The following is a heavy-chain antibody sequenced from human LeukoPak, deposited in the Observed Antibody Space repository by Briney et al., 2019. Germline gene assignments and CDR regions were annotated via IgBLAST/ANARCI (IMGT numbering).Heavy chain of an antibody. CDR3: ARDLGVVVVPAATGAFDI. D-gene: IGHD2-2*01. J-gene: IGHJ3*02. V-gene: IGHV3-48*04. CDR1: GFTFSSYS. CDR2: ISSSSSTI. Sequence: PGGSLRLSCAASGFTFSSYSMNWVRQAPGKGLEWVSYISSSSSTIYYADSVKGRFTISRDNAKNSLYLQMNSLRAEDTAVYYCARDLGVVVVPAATGAFDIWGQGTMVTVSS.